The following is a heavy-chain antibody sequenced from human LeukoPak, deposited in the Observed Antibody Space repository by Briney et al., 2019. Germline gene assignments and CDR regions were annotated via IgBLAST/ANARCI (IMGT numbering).Heavy chain of an antibody. D-gene: IGHD2-21*02. Sequence: GGSLRLSCTASGFTFGDYAMSWVRQAPGKGLEWVSAISGSGGSTYHADSVKGRFTISRDNSKNTLYLQMNSLRVEDTAVYYCAKDDNQYGDEAFDYWGQGTLVTVSS. J-gene: IGHJ4*02. CDR2: ISGSGGST. V-gene: IGHV3-23*01. CDR1: GFTFGDYA. CDR3: AKDDNQYGDEAFDY.